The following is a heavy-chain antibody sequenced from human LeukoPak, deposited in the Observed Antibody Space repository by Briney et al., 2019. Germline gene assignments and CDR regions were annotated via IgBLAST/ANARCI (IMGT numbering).Heavy chain of an antibody. CDR2: INHSGST. V-gene: IGHV4-34*01. J-gene: IGHJ3*02. CDR1: GGSFSGYY. Sequence: PSETLSLTCAVYGGSFSGYYWSWIRQPPGKGLEWIGEINHSGSTNYNPSLKSRVTISVDTSKNQFSLKLSSVTAADTAVYYCARGSEDYVGGSYRFCPFDIWGKGKRVTV. CDR3: ARGSEDYVGGSYRFCPFDI. D-gene: IGHD3-16*02.